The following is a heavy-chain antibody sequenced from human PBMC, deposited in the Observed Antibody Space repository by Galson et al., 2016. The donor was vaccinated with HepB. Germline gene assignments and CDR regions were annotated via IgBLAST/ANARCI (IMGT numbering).Heavy chain of an antibody. J-gene: IGHJ6*04. D-gene: IGHD4-17*01. CDR3: AHGTTTDPYYYGVDV. CDR2: IYWDDDK. V-gene: IGHV2-5*02. CDR1: GFSLSTSGVT. Sequence: PALVKPTQTLTLTCTFSGFSLSTSGVTVGWIRQPPGKALEWLALIYWDDDKRYSPSLRSRLTLSKDTSKNQVVLTMTNMDPVDTGTYYCAHGTTTDPYYYGVDVWGEGTTVTVSS.